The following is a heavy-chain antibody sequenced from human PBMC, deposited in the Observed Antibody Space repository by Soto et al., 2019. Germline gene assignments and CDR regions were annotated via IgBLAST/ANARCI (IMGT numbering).Heavy chain of an antibody. CDR3: ATDTYYYDSSGYYYNWFDP. CDR2: FDPEDGET. Sequence: ASVKVSCKASGYTLTELSMHWVRQAPGKGLEWMGGFDPEDGETIYAQKFQGRVTMTEDTSTDTAYMELSSLRSEDTAVYYCATDTYYYDSSGYYYNWFDPWGQGTLVTVSS. D-gene: IGHD3-22*01. J-gene: IGHJ5*02. CDR1: GYTLTELS. V-gene: IGHV1-24*01.